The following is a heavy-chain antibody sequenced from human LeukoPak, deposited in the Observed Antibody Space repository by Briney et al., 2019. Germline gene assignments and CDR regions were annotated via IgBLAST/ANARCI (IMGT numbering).Heavy chain of an antibody. CDR1: GGSFSGYY. V-gene: IGHV4-34*01. J-gene: IGHJ6*02. Sequence: ETLSLTCAVYGGSFSGYYWSWIRQPPGKGLEWIGEINHSGSTNYNPSLKSRVTISVDTSKNQFSLKLSSVTAADTAVYYCARGEYCSSTSCYLHYYYYGMDVWGQGTTVTVSS. CDR3: ARGEYCSSTSCYLHYYYYGMDV. D-gene: IGHD2-2*01. CDR2: INHSGST.